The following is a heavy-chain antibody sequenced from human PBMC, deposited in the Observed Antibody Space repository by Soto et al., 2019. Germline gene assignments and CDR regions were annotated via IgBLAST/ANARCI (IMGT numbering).Heavy chain of an antibody. D-gene: IGHD3-3*01. CDR3: ATHVIARKDFWSGYQGHMDV. CDR2: FDYGGNT. J-gene: IGHJ6*02. Sequence: SETLSLTCTVSGGSISGSSYCWGWIRQPPGKGLEWIGSFDYGGNTFYNPSLKSRVTISVDTSNNQFSLMLTSVTAADTAVYFCATHVIARKDFWSGYQGHMDVWGQGTTVTVSS. CDR1: GGSISGSSYC. V-gene: IGHV4-39*01.